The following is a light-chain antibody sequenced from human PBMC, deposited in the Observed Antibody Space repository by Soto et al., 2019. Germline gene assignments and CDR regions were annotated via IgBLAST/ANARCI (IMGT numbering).Light chain of an antibody. J-gene: IGLJ3*02. Sequence: QSALTQPASVSGSPGQSITISCTGTSSDVGGYNYVSWYQQHPGKAPKLMIYEVSNRPSGVSNRFSGSKSGNTASLTISGLQAEDEADYYCRSYTSSRTPGVFGGGTKLTVL. V-gene: IGLV2-14*01. CDR2: EVS. CDR1: SSDVGGYNY. CDR3: RSYTSSRTPGV.